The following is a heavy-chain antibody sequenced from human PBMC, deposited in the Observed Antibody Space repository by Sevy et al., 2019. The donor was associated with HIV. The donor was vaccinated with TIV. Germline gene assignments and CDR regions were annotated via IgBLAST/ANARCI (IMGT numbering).Heavy chain of an antibody. CDR2: ISGSGGST. J-gene: IGHJ4*02. CDR3: AKPQLQFMITFGGVINY. CDR1: GFTFSSHA. D-gene: IGHD3-16*01. V-gene: IGHV3-23*01. Sequence: GGSLRLSCAASGFTFSSHAMSWVRQAPGKGLEWVSAISGSGGSTYYADSVKGRFTISRDNSKNTLYLQMNSLRAEDTAVYYCAKPQLQFMITFGGVINYWGQGTLVTVSS.